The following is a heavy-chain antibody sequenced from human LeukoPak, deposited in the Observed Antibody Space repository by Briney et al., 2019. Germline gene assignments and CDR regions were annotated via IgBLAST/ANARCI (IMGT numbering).Heavy chain of an antibody. Sequence: PSETQSLTCTVSGGSISSYYWSWIRQPAGKGREWIGRFYADGSTHYNPSLKSRVTMSIDTSKNQFSLKLTFVTAADTAVYYCAREVWEADAFDIWGQGTVVTVSS. J-gene: IGHJ3*02. CDR3: AREVWEADAFDI. CDR2: FYADGST. CDR1: GGSISSYY. V-gene: IGHV4-4*07. D-gene: IGHD3-16*01.